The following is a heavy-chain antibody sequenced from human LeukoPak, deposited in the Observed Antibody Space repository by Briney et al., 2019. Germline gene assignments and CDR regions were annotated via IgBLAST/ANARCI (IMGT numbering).Heavy chain of an antibody. Sequence: PSETLSLTCTVSGGSISSSYWSWIRQPPGKGLEWIGYIHYSGNKNYTPTLRNRLTMSVDTSKDQFSLKLSSVTAADTAVYYCASFVGAATTSHIDYWGQGTLVTVSS. CDR2: IHYSGNK. J-gene: IGHJ4*02. V-gene: IGHV4-59*08. CDR1: GGSISSSY. CDR3: ASFVGAATTSHIDY. D-gene: IGHD1-26*01.